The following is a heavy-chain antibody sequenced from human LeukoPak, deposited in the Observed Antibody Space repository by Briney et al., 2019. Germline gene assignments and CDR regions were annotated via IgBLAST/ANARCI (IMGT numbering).Heavy chain of an antibody. J-gene: IGHJ4*02. CDR1: GGTFSSYA. D-gene: IGHD6-13*01. CDR3: AREVGTGSSSWYSYIDY. Sequence: SVKVSCKASGGTFSSYAISWVRQAPGQGLEWMGGIIPIFGTANYAQKFQGRVTITADESTSTAYMELSGLRSEDTAVYYCAREVGTGSSSWYSYIDYWGQGTLVTVSS. CDR2: IIPIFGTA. V-gene: IGHV1-69*13.